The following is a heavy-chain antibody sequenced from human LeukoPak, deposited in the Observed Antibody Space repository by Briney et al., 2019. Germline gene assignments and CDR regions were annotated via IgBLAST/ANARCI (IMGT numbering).Heavy chain of an antibody. D-gene: IGHD1-1*01. V-gene: IGHV3-74*01. CDR3: TRDRGAYNLYDY. J-gene: IGHJ4*02. Sequence: GGSLRLSCAASGFTFTTYWMHWVRQAPGKGLVWVSHINSDGSITSYADSVKGRFTISRDNAKNTLYLQMNSLRAEDTAVYYCTRDRGAYNLYDYWGQGTLVTVSS. CDR1: GFTFTTYW. CDR2: INSDGSIT.